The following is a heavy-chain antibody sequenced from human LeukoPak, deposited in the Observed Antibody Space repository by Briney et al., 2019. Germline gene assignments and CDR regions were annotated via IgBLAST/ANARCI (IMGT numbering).Heavy chain of an antibody. Sequence: PSETLSLTCTVSGGSISSYYWNWIRQPPGKGLEWIGYIYYTGNANYNPSLKSRVTISVDTSKNQFSLKLSSVTAADTAVYYCATNYDILTGYYSRGAFDMWGQGTMVTVSS. D-gene: IGHD3-9*01. CDR1: GGSISSYY. V-gene: IGHV4-59*08. CDR2: IYYTGNA. J-gene: IGHJ3*02. CDR3: ATNYDILTGYYSRGAFDM.